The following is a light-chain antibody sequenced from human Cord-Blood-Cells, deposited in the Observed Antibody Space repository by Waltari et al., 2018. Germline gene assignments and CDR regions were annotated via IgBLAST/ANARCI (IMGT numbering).Light chain of an antibody. CDR2: AAS. CDR3: QQSYSTPYT. V-gene: IGKV1-39*01. Sequence: DIQMTQSPSSLSASVGDRVTITCRASQSISSYLNWYQQKPGKAPKLLFYAASSLQSGVPSRCSGSGSGTDFTLTISSLQPEDFATYYCQQSYSTPYTFGQGTKLEIK. CDR1: QSISSY. J-gene: IGKJ2*01.